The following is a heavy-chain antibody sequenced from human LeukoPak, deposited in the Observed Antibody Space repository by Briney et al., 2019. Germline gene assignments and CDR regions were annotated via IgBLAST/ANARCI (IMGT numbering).Heavy chain of an antibody. Sequence: GASVKVSCTASGYTFTSYAISWVRQAPGQGLEWMGGIIPIFGTANYAQKFQGRVTITADESTSTAYMELSSLRSEDTAVYYCVVYCSSTSCYISKGMDVWGQGTTVTVSS. CDR1: GYTFTSYA. CDR2: IIPIFGTA. J-gene: IGHJ6*02. D-gene: IGHD2-2*02. CDR3: VVYCSSTSCYISKGMDV. V-gene: IGHV1-69*13.